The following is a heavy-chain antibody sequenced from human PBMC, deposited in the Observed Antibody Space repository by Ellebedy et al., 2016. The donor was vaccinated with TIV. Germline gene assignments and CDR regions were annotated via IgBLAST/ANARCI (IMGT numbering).Heavy chain of an antibody. J-gene: IGHJ4*02. CDR1: GFTFSSYW. CDR3: ARDRDYYGSGSYLDY. D-gene: IGHD3-10*01. Sequence: GGSLRLXXAASGFTFSSYWMSWVRQAPGKGLEWVANIKQDGSERYYVDSVKGRFTISRDNAKNSLYLQMNSLRAEDTAVYYCARDRDYYGSGSYLDYWGQGTLVTVSS. V-gene: IGHV3-7*01. CDR2: IKQDGSER.